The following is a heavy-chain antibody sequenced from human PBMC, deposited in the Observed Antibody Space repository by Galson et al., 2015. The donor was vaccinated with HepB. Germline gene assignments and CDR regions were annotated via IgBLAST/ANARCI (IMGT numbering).Heavy chain of an antibody. V-gene: IGHV3-30*18. Sequence: SLRLSCAASGFTFSSYGMHWVRQAPGKGLEWVAVISYDGSNKYYADSVKGRFTISRDNSKNTLYLQMNSLRAEDTAVYYCAKDFRYYDFWSGYYRTSSYYYGMDVWGQGTTVTVSS. J-gene: IGHJ6*02. CDR1: GFTFSSYG. CDR3: AKDFRYYDFWSGYYRTSSYYYGMDV. CDR2: ISYDGSNK. D-gene: IGHD3-3*01.